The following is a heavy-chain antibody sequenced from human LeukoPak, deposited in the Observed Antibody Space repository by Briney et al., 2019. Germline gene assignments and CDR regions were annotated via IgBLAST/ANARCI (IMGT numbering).Heavy chain of an antibody. CDR3: AKVRKTYYYDSSGYYPDY. V-gene: IGHV3-23*01. CDR2: ISGSGGST. J-gene: IGHJ4*02. Sequence: GGSLRLSCAASGFTFSSYAMSWVRQAPGKGLEWVSAISGSGGSTYYADSVKGRFTISRDNSKDTLYLQMNSLRAEDTAVYYCAKVRKTYYYDSSGYYPDYWGQGTLVTVSS. D-gene: IGHD3-22*01. CDR1: GFTFSSYA.